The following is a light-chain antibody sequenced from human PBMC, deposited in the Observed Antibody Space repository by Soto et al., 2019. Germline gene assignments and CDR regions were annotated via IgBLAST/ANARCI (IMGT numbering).Light chain of an antibody. CDR3: QQYNSYWT. Sequence: DIQMTQSPSTLSASVGDRVTITCRASQSISSWLAWYQQKPGKAPKLLTYDASSLESGVPSRFSGSGSGTEFTLTISSLQPDDFATYYCQQYNSYWTVGQGTKVDIK. V-gene: IGKV1-5*01. CDR2: DAS. CDR1: QSISSW. J-gene: IGKJ1*01.